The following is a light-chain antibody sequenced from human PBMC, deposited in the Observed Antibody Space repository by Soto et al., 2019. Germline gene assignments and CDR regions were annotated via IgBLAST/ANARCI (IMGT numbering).Light chain of an antibody. CDR3: QQYGSSLYT. CDR2: GAS. J-gene: IGKJ2*01. Sequence: PGDRATLSCRASQSVSSSYLAWYQQKPGQAPRLLIYGASSRATGIPDRFSGSGSGTDFTLTISRLEPEDFAVYYCQQYGSSLYTFGQGTKLEIK. V-gene: IGKV3-20*01. CDR1: QSVSSSY.